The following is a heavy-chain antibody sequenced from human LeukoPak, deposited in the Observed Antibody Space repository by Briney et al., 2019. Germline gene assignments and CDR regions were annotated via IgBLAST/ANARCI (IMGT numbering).Heavy chain of an antibody. CDR2: IRYDGSKK. J-gene: IGHJ4*02. D-gene: IGHD5-12*01. CDR3: AKGRPPGVIMAGRGGFDY. Sequence: PGGSLRLSCAASGFTFSNYGMHWVRQAPGKGLEWVALIRYDGSKKDYADSVKGRFTISRDNSKNTLYLQMNSLRAEDTAVYYCAKGRPPGVIMAGRGGFDYWGQGTLVTVSS. V-gene: IGHV3-30*02. CDR1: GFTFSNYG.